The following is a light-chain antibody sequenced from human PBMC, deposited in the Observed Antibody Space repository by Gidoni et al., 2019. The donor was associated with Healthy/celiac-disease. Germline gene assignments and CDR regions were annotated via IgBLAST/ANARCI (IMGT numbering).Light chain of an antibody. CDR3: QQFNSYPFT. CDR2: DAS. CDR1: QGISSA. V-gene: IGKV1-13*02. J-gene: IGKJ3*01. Sequence: AIQLTQSPSSLSASVGDRVTITCRASQGISSALAWYQQKPGKAPKLLIYDASSLESGVPSRFSGIGSGTDFTLTIISLQPEDFATYYCQQFNSYPFTFXPXTKVDI.